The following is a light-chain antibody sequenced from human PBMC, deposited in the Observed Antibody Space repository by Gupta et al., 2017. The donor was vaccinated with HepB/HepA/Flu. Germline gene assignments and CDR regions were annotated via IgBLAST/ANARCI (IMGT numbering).Light chain of an antibody. CDR3: QQYGSSSSWT. J-gene: IGKJ1*01. Sequence: EIVLTQSPGTLSLSPGERATLSCRASQSVSSSYLAWYQQKPGQAPRLLIYGASSRATGIPDRFSGSGSGTDFTLTISRLEPEDFAVYYCQQYGSSSSWTFGQGTKAEIK. V-gene: IGKV3-20*01. CDR1: QSVSSSY. CDR2: GAS.